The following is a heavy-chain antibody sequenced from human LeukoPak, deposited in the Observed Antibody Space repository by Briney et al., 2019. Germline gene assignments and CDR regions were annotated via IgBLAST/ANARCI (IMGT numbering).Heavy chain of an antibody. CDR2: ISAYNGNT. V-gene: IGHV1-18*04. D-gene: IGHD3-10*01. CDR1: GYTFTGYG. CDR3: ARDPTNGYGSGMPVDY. Sequence: ASVKVSCKDPGYTFTGYGISWVRQAPGQGLEWMGWISAYNGNTNSAQKLQGRVTMTTDTSTSTSYRELSSLRSDDTAVYYCARDPTNGYGSGMPVDYCGQGTLCTVSS. J-gene: IGHJ4*02.